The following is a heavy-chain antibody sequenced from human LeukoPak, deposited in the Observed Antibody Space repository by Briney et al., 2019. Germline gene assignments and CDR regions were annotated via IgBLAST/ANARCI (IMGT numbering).Heavy chain of an antibody. D-gene: IGHD3-10*01. CDR3: ARGGRGAPYYFGY. J-gene: IGHJ4*02. CDR1: GGSISSGGYS. Sequence: PSETLSLTCAVSGGSISSGGYSWSWIRQPPGKGLEWIGYIYHSGSTYYNPSLKSRVTISVDRSKNQFSLKLSSVTAADTAVYYCARGGRGAPYYFGYWGQGTLVTVSS. V-gene: IGHV4-30-2*01. CDR2: IYHSGST.